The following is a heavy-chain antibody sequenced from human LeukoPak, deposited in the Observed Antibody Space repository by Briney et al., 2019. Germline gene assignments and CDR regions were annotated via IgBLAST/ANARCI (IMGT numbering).Heavy chain of an antibody. CDR3: ARRAYCGGDCYLDY. CDR2: IYPGDSDT. D-gene: IGHD2-21*02. Sequence: GESLKISCQGSGSPFSSYWIGWVRQLPGKGLEWMGLIYPGDSDTRYSPSFQGQVTFSADKSISTAYLQWSSLKASDTAMYYCARRAYCGGDCYLDYWGQGTLVTVSS. V-gene: IGHV5-51*01. CDR1: GSPFSSYW. J-gene: IGHJ4*02.